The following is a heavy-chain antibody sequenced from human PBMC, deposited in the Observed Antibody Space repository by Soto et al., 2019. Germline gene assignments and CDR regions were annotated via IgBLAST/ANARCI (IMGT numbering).Heavy chain of an antibody. CDR1: GYTFPSYG. J-gene: IGHJ6*02. V-gene: IGHV1-18*01. Sequence: QVQLVQSGAEVKKPGASVKVSCKASGYTFPSYGISWVRQAPGQGLEWMGWISAYNGNTNYAQKLQGRVTITRDTSTSTAYMELRSLRSDDTAVYYCARLLGTLGYYGMDVLGQGTTVTVSS. CDR2: ISAYNGNT. CDR3: ARLLGTLGYYGMDV. D-gene: IGHD3-16*01.